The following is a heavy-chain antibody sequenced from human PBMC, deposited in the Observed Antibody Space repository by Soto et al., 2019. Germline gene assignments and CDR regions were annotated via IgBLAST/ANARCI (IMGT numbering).Heavy chain of an antibody. D-gene: IGHD3-9*01. V-gene: IGHV4-59*01. CDR1: GGSISSYY. J-gene: IGHJ4*02. CDR2: IYYSGST. Sequence: SETLSLTCTVSGGSISSYYWSWIRQPPGKGLEWIGYIYYSGSTNYNPSLKSRVTISVDTSKNQFSLKLSSVTAADTAVYYCARVERYFDSYYFDYWGQGTLVTVSS. CDR3: ARVERYFDSYYFDY.